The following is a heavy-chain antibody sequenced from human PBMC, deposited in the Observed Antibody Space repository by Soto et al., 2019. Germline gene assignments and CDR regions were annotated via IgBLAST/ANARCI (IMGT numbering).Heavy chain of an antibody. Sequence: GGSLILSCTTSGFTFGYYAMNWFRQAPGKGLEWVGLIRGKSFGGTTEYAASVKGRFTVSRDDSKSIAYLQMNSLKSEDTAVYFCSRDAFIVRFDYWGQGTLVTVSS. J-gene: IGHJ4*02. V-gene: IGHV3-49*03. CDR2: IRGKSFGGTT. CDR3: SRDAFIVRFDY. CDR1: GFTFGYYA. D-gene: IGHD1-26*01.